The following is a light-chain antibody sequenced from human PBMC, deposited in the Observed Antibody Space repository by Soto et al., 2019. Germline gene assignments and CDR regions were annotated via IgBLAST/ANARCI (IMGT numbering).Light chain of an antibody. J-gene: IGKJ1*01. Sequence: IRKTQSSSTLSASVGDRVTITCRASQSISSWLAWYQQKPGKAPKLLIYKASTLKSGVPSRFSGSGSGTEFTLTISSLQPDDFATYYCQHYNSYSEAFGQGTKVDIK. V-gene: IGKV1-5*03. CDR1: QSISSW. CDR3: QHYNSYSEA. CDR2: KAS.